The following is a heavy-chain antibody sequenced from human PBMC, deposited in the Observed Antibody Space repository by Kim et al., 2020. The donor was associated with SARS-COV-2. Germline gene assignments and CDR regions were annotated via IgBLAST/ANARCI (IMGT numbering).Heavy chain of an antibody. Sequence: SETLSLTCAVYGGSFSGYYWSWIRQPPGKGLEWIGEINHSGSTNYNPSLKSRVTISVDTSKNQFSLKLSSVTTADTAVYYCARVGRESYSSSWYTFNAFDIWGQGTMVTVSS. D-gene: IGHD6-13*01. J-gene: IGHJ3*02. CDR2: INHSGST. CDR1: GGSFSGYY. CDR3: ARVGRESYSSSWYTFNAFDI. V-gene: IGHV4-34*01.